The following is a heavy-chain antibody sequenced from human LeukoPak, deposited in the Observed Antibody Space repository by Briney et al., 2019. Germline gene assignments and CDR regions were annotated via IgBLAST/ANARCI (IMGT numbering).Heavy chain of an antibody. Sequence: PSETLSLTCVVYGGSFSGYYWSWIRQPPGEGLEWIGEINHSGSTNYNPSLKSRITTSVDTSKNQFSLKLSSVTAADTAEYYCARVKQWLVGRDSSYYGMDVWGQGTTVTVSS. CDR1: GGSFSGYY. J-gene: IGHJ6*02. D-gene: IGHD6-19*01. CDR2: INHSGST. V-gene: IGHV4-34*01. CDR3: ARVKQWLVGRDSSYYGMDV.